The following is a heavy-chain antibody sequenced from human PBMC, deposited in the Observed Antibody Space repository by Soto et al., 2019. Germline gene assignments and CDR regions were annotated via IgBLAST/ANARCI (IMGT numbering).Heavy chain of an antibody. CDR1: GGTFSSYA. CDR3: ARGGSGYCSGGSCYVEHAFDI. CDR2: IIPIFGTA. J-gene: IGHJ3*02. D-gene: IGHD2-15*01. V-gene: IGHV1-69*13. Sequence: SVKVSCKASGGTFSSYAISWVRQAPGQGLEWMGGIIPIFGTANYAQKFQGRVTITADESTSTAYMELSSLRSEDTAVYYCARGGSGYCSGGSCYVEHAFDIWGQGTMVTVSS.